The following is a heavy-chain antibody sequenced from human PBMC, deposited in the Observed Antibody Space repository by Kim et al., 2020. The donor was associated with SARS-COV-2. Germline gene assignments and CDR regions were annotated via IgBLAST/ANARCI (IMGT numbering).Heavy chain of an antibody. V-gene: IGHV3-74*01. Sequence: GGSLRLSCAASGFTFSSPWMDWVRQAPGEGLVWVSCISDNSATTLYADSVKGRFTISRDNAKNALYLQMNSLRAEDTAVYYCVKYGDPWGQGTTVTASS. D-gene: IGHD4-17*01. CDR1: GFTFSSPW. CDR3: VKYGDP. CDR2: ISDNSATT. J-gene: IGHJ6*02.